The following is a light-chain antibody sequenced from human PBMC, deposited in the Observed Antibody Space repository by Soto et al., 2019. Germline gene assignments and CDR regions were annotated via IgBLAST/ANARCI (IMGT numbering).Light chain of an antibody. Sequence: DIQMTQSPSSLSASVGDRITITCRASQSISTYVNWYQQKPRKAPKLLIFNASLLQSGVPSRFSGSGSGTDFTLTISGLQAEDFATYYCQQSYSTPLTFGGGTKVDIK. CDR1: QSISTY. V-gene: IGKV1-39*01. CDR3: QQSYSTPLT. CDR2: NAS. J-gene: IGKJ4*01.